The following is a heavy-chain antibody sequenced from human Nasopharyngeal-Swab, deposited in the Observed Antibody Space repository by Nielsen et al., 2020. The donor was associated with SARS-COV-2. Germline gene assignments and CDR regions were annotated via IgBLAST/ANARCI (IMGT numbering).Heavy chain of an antibody. J-gene: IGHJ6*02. D-gene: IGHD4/OR15-4a*01. V-gene: IGHV1-2*04. CDR1: GYTFTGYY. CDR3: ARDLVADYALTVRGNYYYGMDV. CDR2: INPNSGGT. Sequence: ASVKVSCKASGYTFTGYYMHWVRQAPGQGREWMGWINPNSGGTNYAQKFQGWVTMTRDTSTSTAYMELSRLRSDDTAVYYCARDLVADYALTVRGNYYYGMDVWGQGTTVTVSS.